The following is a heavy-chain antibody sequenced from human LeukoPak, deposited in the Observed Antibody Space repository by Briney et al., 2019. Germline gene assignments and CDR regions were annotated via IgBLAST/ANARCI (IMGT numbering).Heavy chain of an antibody. J-gene: IGHJ6*04. CDR2: ISSNSSYI. V-gene: IGHV3-21*01. Sequence: PGGSLRLSCAASGFTFSSYSMNWVRQAPGKGLEWVSSISSNSSYIYCADSVKGRFTISRDNAKNSLYLQMNSLRAEDTAVYYCAELGITMIGGVWGKGTTVTISS. CDR3: AELGITMIGGV. CDR1: GFTFSSYS. D-gene: IGHD3-10*02.